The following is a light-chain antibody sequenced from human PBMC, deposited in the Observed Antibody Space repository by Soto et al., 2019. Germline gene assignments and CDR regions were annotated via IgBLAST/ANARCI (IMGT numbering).Light chain of an antibody. CDR3: MQALQTPT. Sequence: DIVMTQSPLSLPVTPGEPASISCRSSQSLLHSNGYNYLDWYLQKPGQSPQLLIYLASHRASGVRDRFSGSGSGTDFTLKITRVEAEDVGIYYCMQALQTPTFGQGTRLEIK. CDR2: LAS. J-gene: IGKJ5*01. CDR1: QSLLHSNGYNY. V-gene: IGKV2-28*01.